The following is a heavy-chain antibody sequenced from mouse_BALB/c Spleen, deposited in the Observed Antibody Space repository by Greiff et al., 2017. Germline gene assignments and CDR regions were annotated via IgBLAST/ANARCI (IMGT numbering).Heavy chain of an antibody. D-gene: IGHD2-4*01. J-gene: IGHJ3*01. CDR3: ARPGMITGAWFAY. CDR1: GYTFTSYW. Sequence: QVQLQQSGAELAKPGASVKMSCKASGYTFTSYWMHWVKQRPGQGLEWIGYINPSTGYTEYNQKFKDKATLTADKSSSTAYMQLSSLTSEDSAVYYCARPGMITGAWFAYWGQGTLVTVSA. V-gene: IGHV1-7*01. CDR2: INPSTGYT.